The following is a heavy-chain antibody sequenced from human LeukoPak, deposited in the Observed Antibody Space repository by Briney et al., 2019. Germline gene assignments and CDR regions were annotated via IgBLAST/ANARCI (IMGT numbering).Heavy chain of an antibody. CDR3: ASAYYYDSSGYPNY. CDR1: GGSISSSSYY. D-gene: IGHD3-22*01. V-gene: IGHV4-39*07. J-gene: IGHJ4*02. CDR2: IYYSGST. Sequence: PSETLSLTCTVSGGSISSSSYYWGWIRQPPGKGLEWIGSIYYSGSTYYNPSLKSRVTISVDKSKNQFSLKLSSVTAADTAVYYCASAYYYDSSGYPNYWGQGTLVTVSS.